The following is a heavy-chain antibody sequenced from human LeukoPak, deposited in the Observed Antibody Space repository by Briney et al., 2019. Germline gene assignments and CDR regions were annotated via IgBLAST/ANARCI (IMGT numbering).Heavy chain of an antibody. D-gene: IGHD6-19*01. CDR1: EFSVGSNY. J-gene: IGHJ6*03. V-gene: IGHV3-66*01. CDR2: IYSGGST. Sequence: GGSLRLSCAASEFSVGSNYMTWVRQAPGKGLEWVSLIYSGGSTYYADSVKGRFTISRDNSKNTLYLQMNSLRAEDTAVYYCARVASGWYAPSFSGYYMDVWGKGTTVTISS. CDR3: ARVASGWYAPSFSGYYMDV.